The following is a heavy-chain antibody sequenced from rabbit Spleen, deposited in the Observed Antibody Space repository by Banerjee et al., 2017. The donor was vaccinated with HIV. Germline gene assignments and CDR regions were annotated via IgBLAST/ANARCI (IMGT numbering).Heavy chain of an antibody. Sequence: QEQLVESGGGLVKPEGSLKLSCTASGFSFSNKAVMCWVRQTPEKGLEWIACINAVTGKAVYANWAKGRSTFSKTSSTTVTLQMTSLTAADTATYFCVRALNNFGYTGVTNAGLWGQGTLVTVS. D-gene: IGHD7-1*01. J-gene: IGHJ3*01. CDR1: GFSFSNKAV. CDR2: INAVTGKA. V-gene: IGHV1S45*01. CDR3: VRALNNFGYTGVTNAGL.